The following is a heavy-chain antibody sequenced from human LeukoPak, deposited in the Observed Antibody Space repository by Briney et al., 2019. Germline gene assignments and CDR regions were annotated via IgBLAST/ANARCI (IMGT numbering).Heavy chain of an antibody. D-gene: IGHD3-22*01. Sequence: SETLSLTCAVSGGSISSSNWWSWVRQPPGKGLEWIGEIYHSGSTNYNPSLKSRVTISVDKSKNQFSLKLSSVTAADTAVYYCARAPYYYDSSGYYFFDIWGQGTMVTVSS. CDR2: IYHSGST. V-gene: IGHV4-4*02. CDR1: GGSISSSNW. CDR3: ARAPYYYDSSGYYFFDI. J-gene: IGHJ3*02.